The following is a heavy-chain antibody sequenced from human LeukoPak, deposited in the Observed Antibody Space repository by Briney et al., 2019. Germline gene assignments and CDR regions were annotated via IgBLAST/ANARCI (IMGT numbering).Heavy chain of an antibody. V-gene: IGHV3-20*04. Sequence: PGGSLRLSCAASGFTFSDYGMSWVRQAPGKGLEWVSGINWNGGSTGYADSVKGRFTISRVNAKHSLYLQMNSLRAEDTAFYYCARDLFSIAVADSPCDYWGQGTLVTVSS. CDR3: ARDLFSIAVADSPCDY. D-gene: IGHD6-19*01. CDR2: INWNGGST. J-gene: IGHJ4*02. CDR1: GFTFSDYG.